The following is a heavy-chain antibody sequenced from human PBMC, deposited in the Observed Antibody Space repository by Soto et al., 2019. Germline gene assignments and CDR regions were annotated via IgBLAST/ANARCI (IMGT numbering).Heavy chain of an antibody. CDR2: ISSSSSYI. D-gene: IGHD1-26*01. CDR1: GFTFSSYS. Sequence: GGSLRLSCAASGFTFSSYSMNWVRQAPGKGLEWVSSISSSSSYIYYADSVKGRFTISRDNAKNSLYLQMNSLRAEDTAVYYCARGLVGYYYYGMDVWGQGTTVTVSS. CDR3: ARGLVGYYYYGMDV. V-gene: IGHV3-21*01. J-gene: IGHJ6*02.